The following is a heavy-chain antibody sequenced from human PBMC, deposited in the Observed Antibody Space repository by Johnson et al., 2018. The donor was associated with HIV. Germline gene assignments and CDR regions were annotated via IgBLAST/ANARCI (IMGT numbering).Heavy chain of an antibody. J-gene: IGHJ3*02. CDR2: TWFDGSKK. Sequence: QVQLVESGGGLVQPGRSLRLSCAASGFTFDDYAMHWVRQAPGKGLEWVASTWFDGSKKYYSASVRGRFIISRDNSKNTLYLQMNSLRAEDTALYFCARVAVSTAAGGVPLDIWGPGTMVTVSA. CDR3: ARVAVSTAAGGVPLDI. V-gene: IGHV3-33*08. CDR1: GFTFDDYA. D-gene: IGHD2-2*01.